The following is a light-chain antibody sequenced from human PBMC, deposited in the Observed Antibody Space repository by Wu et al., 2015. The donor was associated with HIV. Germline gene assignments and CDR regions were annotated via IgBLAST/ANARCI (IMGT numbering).Light chain of an antibody. V-gene: IGKV1-5*03. CDR3: RQYDSYSGT. CDR2: KAS. CDR1: QSISSF. J-gene: IGKJ1*01. Sequence: DVQMSQSPSTLSASVGDRVTVTCRASQSISSFLAWYQQRPGQAPKLLIYKASTLETGVPSRFRGSGSGTEFNLTISSLQPDDFATYYCRQYDSYSGTFGQGTKVEVK.